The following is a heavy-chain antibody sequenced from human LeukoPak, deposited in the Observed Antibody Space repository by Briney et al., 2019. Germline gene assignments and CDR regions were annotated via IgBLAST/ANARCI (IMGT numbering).Heavy chain of an antibody. D-gene: IGHD4-17*01. J-gene: IGHJ4*02. CDR2: IYPTGST. CDR1: GYSISSGYY. Sequence: TSETLSLTCTVSGYSISSGYYWGWIRQPPGKGLEWIGNIYPTGSTYYNPSLKSRVTISVDTSKNQFSLKLSSVTASDTAVYYCARHQYGDYVGGLFDYWGQGTLVTVSS. V-gene: IGHV4-38-2*02. CDR3: ARHQYGDYVGGLFDY.